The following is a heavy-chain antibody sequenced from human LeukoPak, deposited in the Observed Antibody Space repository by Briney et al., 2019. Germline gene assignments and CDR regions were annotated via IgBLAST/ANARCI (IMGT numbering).Heavy chain of an antibody. D-gene: IGHD3-9*01. Sequence: GGSLRLSCAASGFTVSSNYMSWVRQAPGKGLEWVSAISGSGGSTYYADSVKGRFTISRDNSKNTLYLQMNSLRAEDTAVYYCAKGNALRGYFDWLSTPFDYWGQGTLVTVSS. CDR3: AKGNALRGYFDWLSTPFDY. V-gene: IGHV3-23*01. CDR2: ISGSGGST. J-gene: IGHJ4*02. CDR1: GFTVSSNY.